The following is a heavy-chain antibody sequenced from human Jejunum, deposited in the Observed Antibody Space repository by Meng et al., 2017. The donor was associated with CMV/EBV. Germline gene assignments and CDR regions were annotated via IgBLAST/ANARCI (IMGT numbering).Heavy chain of an antibody. V-gene: IGHV3-23*01. D-gene: IGHD1-1*01. Sequence: AMSWVRQAPGKGLEWVSCISGSPGGTYYADSVKGRFTISRDNLENTVYLQMNSLRAEDTAVYYCAKTGFEAGRTGGLHYYYYDMDVWGQGTTVTVSS. CDR1: A. CDR2: ISGSPGGT. J-gene: IGHJ6*02. CDR3: AKTGFEAGRTGGLHYYYYDMDV.